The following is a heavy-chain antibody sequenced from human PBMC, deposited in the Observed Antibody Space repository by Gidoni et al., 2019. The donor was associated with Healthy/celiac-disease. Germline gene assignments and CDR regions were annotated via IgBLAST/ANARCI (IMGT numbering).Heavy chain of an antibody. D-gene: IGHD1-26*01. CDR2: IISSSSTI. CDR1: GFTFGSYS. J-gene: IGHJ6*02. Sequence: EVQLVESGGGVVQPGGSLRLSCAASGFTFGSYSMNWCRQVPGKGLEWVSYIISSSSTIYYADSVKGRFTISRDNAKNSLYLQMNSLRAEDTAVYYCARPLESFYDYYGMDVWGQGTTVTVSS. V-gene: IGHV3-48*01. CDR3: ARPLESFYDYYGMDV.